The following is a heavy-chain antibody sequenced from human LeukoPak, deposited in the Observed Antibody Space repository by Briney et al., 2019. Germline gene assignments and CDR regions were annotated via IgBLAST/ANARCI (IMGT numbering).Heavy chain of an antibody. CDR1: GGSISSNNW. D-gene: IGHD1-1*01. CDR2: IYHSGSP. J-gene: IGHJ4*02. Sequence: PSETLSLTCAVSGGSISSNNWWGWVRQPPGKGLEWIGEIYHSGSPNYNPSLKSRVTISVDKSRNHFSLNLSSVTAADTAVYYCARVNINNWHSCDYWGQGTLVTVTS. V-gene: IGHV4-4*02. CDR3: ARVNINNWHSCDY.